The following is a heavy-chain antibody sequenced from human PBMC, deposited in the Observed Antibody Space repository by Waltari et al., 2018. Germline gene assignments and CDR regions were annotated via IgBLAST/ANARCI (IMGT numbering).Heavy chain of an antibody. CDR1: GYTFTRYG. CDR2: VSPHNGDK. CDR3: ARGAPYGDYLPCDY. V-gene: IGHV1-18*04. D-gene: IGHD4-17*01. J-gene: IGHJ4*02. Sequence: QVQLVQSGAEVEKPGASVKVSCKAIGYTFTRYGISWVRQAPGQGLEWMGWVSPHNGDKDDAQKFQGRVTMATDTFMNTAYMELRSLRPDDTAVYYCARGAPYGDYLPCDYWGQGTLVTVSS.